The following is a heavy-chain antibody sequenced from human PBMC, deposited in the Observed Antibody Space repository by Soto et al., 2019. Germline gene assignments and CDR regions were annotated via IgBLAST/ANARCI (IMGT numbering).Heavy chain of an antibody. CDR3: ARDPDAWELLSPHFDS. CDR2: ITSGGSTI. J-gene: IGHJ4*02. Sequence: EVRLVESGGRLEQPGGSLRLSCAASGFTFSSYEMNWVRQAPVKGLEWISYITSGGSTIYYADSVKGRFTISRDNAKNSLDLQMNSLRAEVTAVYYCARDPDAWELLSPHFDSWGQATLVTVCS. D-gene: IGHD1-26*01. V-gene: IGHV3-48*03. CDR1: GFTFSSYE.